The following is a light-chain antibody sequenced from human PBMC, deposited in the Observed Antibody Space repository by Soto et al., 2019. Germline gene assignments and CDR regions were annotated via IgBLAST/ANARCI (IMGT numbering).Light chain of an antibody. CDR3: QSYDSALSALYV. CDR2: EDS. CDR1: SSDVGSYNL. J-gene: IGLJ1*01. V-gene: IGLV2-14*02. Sequence: QSVLTQPASVSGSPGQSLTISCTGTSSDVGSYNLVSWYQHHPGKAPKFIIYEDSKRPSGVSDRFSGSKSGNTASLAITGLQAEDEADYYCQSYDSALSALYVFGTGTKLTVL.